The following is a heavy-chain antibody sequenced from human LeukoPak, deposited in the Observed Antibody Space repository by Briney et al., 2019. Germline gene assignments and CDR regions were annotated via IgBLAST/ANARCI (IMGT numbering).Heavy chain of an antibody. CDR2: IYYSGST. J-gene: IGHJ3*02. Sequence: PSETLSLTCTVSGGSISSGDYYWSWIRQLPGKGLEWLGYIYYSGSTYYNPSLKSRVTISVDTSKNQFSLKLSSVTAADTAVYYCARGGITIFAFDIWGQGTMVTVSS. CDR1: GGSISSGDYY. V-gene: IGHV4-30-4*01. CDR3: ARGGITIFAFDI. D-gene: IGHD3-9*01.